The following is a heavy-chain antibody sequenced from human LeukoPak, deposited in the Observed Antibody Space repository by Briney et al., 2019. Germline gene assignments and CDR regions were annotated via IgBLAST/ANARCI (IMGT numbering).Heavy chain of an antibody. Sequence: GGSLRLSCAASGFAFSTYSMSWFRQAPGKGLEWLSVISNTGGTAFYADPVKGRFTISRDNSKNTVSLQMNSLRAEDTAVYYCARLVGDRTIYDYWGQGTLVTVSS. CDR1: GFAFSTYS. V-gene: IGHV3-23*01. CDR2: ISNTGGTA. D-gene: IGHD1-26*01. J-gene: IGHJ4*02. CDR3: ARLVGDRTIYDY.